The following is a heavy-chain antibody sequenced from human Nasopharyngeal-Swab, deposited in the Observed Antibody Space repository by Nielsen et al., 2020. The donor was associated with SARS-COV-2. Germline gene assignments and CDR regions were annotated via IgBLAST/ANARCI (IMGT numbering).Heavy chain of an antibody. CDR1: GFTFSGYA. V-gene: IGHV3-23*01. D-gene: IGHD3-16*02. CDR3: ARSARYYDYVWGSYRQSGMDV. CDR2: IGGTGGST. J-gene: IGHJ6*02. Sequence: GESLKISCAASGFTFSGYAMSWVRQAPGKGLEWVSAIGGTGGSTYYADSVKGQFTISRDNSKNTLYLQMNSLRAEDTAVYYCARSARYYDYVWGSYRQSGMDVWGQGTTVTVSS.